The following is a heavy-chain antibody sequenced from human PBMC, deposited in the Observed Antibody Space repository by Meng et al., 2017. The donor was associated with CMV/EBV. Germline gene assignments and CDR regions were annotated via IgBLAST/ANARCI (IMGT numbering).Heavy chain of an antibody. V-gene: IGHV4-38-2*02. CDR1: GYSISSGYY. Sequence: GSLRLSRTVSGYSISSGYYWGWIRQPPGKGLEWIGSIYHSGSTYYNPSLKSRVTISVDTSKNQFSLKLSSVTAADTAVYYCARGISEAGPFDYWGQGTLVTVSS. CDR2: IYHSGST. CDR3: ARGISEAGPFDY. D-gene: IGHD6-19*01. J-gene: IGHJ4*02.